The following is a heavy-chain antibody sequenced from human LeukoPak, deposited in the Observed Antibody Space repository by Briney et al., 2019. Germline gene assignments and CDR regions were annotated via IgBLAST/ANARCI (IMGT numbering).Heavy chain of an antibody. V-gene: IGHV1-2*02. Sequence: ASVKVSCKTSGYSFAGYYIFWMRQAPGQGLEWMGWINPNSGGTNYPQSFQGRVTMTRDTSISTAYMEVNRLTSDDTAVYYCARVCGGNSRFIDYWGQGTLVTVSS. D-gene: IGHD4-23*01. CDR3: ARVCGGNSRFIDY. CDR1: GYSFAGYY. CDR2: INPNSGGT. J-gene: IGHJ4*02.